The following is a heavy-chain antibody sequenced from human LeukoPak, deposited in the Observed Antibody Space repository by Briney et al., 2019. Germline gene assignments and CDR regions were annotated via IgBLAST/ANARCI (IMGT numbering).Heavy chain of an antibody. J-gene: IGHJ4*02. V-gene: IGHV3-53*01. D-gene: IGHD6-19*01. Sequence: PGGSLRLSCAASGFTFSSYAMSWVRQAPGKGLEWVSVIYSGGSTYYADSVKGRFTISRDNSKNTLYLQMNSLRAEDTAVYYCARELREVGLAVAGTYYFDYWGQGTLVTVSS. CDR1: GFTFSSYA. CDR3: ARELREVGLAVAGTYYFDY. CDR2: IYSGGST.